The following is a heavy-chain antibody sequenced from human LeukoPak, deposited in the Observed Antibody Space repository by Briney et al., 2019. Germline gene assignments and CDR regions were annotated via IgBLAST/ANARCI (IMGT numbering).Heavy chain of an antibody. Sequence: PGRSLRLSCAASGFTFSSYGMHWVRQAPGKGLEWVAVISYDGSNKYYADSVKGRFTISRDNSKNTLYLQMNSLRAEDTAVYYCAKSWNYHGMDVWGQGTTVTVSS. D-gene: IGHD3-10*01. CDR2: ISYDGSNK. CDR1: GFTFSSYG. CDR3: AKSWNYHGMDV. J-gene: IGHJ6*02. V-gene: IGHV3-30*18.